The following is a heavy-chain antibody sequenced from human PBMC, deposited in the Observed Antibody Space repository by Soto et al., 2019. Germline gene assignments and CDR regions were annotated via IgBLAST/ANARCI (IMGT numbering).Heavy chain of an antibody. V-gene: IGHV3-7*03. CDR1: GFTFKSYW. CDR3: RADSASPDTIVRTVSEPRRFSTFCPCSPYLRYLSGHRVAHSFDH. CDR2: INQDGSEK. J-gene: IGHJ4*02. Sequence: PGGSLRLSCAASGFTFKSYWMSWLRQAPGKGLEWVANINQDGSEKYYEDSVKGRLSISRDNPKNSLCLQMKRVGDEGTAVLPLRADSASPDTIVRTVSEPRRFSTFCPCSPYLRYLSGHRVAHSFDHWRQGTLVTVSS. D-gene: IGHD3-9*01.